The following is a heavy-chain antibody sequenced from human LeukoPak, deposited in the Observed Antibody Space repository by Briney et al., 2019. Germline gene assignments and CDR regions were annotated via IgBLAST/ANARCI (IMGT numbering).Heavy chain of an antibody. CDR2: IWYDGSNK. CDR1: GFTFSSYD. Sequence: PGGSLRLSCAASGFTFSSYDMHWVRQAPGKGLEWVALIWYDGSNKNYADSVKGRFTISRDNSKNTLFLQMNSLRAEGTAVYYCAREASDAFDIWGQGTMVTVSS. V-gene: IGHV3-33*01. CDR3: AREASDAFDI. J-gene: IGHJ3*02.